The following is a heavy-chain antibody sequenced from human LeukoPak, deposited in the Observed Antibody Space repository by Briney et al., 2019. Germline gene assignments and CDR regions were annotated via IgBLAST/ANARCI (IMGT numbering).Heavy chain of an antibody. CDR2: IRFGGTTK. CDR3: ACTHSSPPV. D-gene: IGHD3-22*01. V-gene: IGHV3-30*02. J-gene: IGHJ4*02. Sequence: SGGSLRLSCASSGFPFSSYGMNWVRQAPGNGLEWVAFIRFGGTTKYYADSVKGRFTVSRDDTKNTVFLQMNSLRYEDTAVYYCACTHSSPPVWGQGTLVTVSS. CDR1: GFPFSSYG.